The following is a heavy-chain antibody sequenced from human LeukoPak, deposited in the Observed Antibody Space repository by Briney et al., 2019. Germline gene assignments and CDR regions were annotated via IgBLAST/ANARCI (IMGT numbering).Heavy chain of an antibody. V-gene: IGHV4-59*01. J-gene: IGHJ4*02. D-gene: IGHD3-22*01. CDR2: IYYTGST. CDR1: GGSISSYY. CDR3: ARSIDYYDSSGYQSYFDY. Sequence: SETLSLTCTVSGGSISSYYWSWIRQPPGKGLEWIGYIYYTGSTNYNPSLKSRVTISVDTSKNQFSLKLSSVTAADTAVYYCARSIDYYDSSGYQSYFDYWGQGTLVTVSS.